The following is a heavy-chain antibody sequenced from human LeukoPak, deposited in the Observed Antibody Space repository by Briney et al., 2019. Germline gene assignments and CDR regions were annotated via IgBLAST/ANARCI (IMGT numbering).Heavy chain of an antibody. Sequence: QPGGSLRLSCAASGFTFSSYGMHWVRQAPGKGLEWVAFIRYDGSNKYYADSVKGRFTISRDNSKNTLYLQMNSLRAEDTAVYYCAEGGLLWFGEFEGFDPWGQGTLVTVSS. D-gene: IGHD3-10*01. CDR3: AEGGLLWFGEFEGFDP. CDR1: GFTFSSYG. CDR2: IRYDGSNK. V-gene: IGHV3-30*02. J-gene: IGHJ5*02.